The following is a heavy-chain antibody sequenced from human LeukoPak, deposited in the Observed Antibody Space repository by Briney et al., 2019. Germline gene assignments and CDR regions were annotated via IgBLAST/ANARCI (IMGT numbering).Heavy chain of an antibody. Sequence: PGGSLRLSCAASRFTFGDFAMHWVRQAPGKGLEWVSGISWNSGSIGYADSVKGRFTISRDNAKSSLYLQMNSLRAEDTAVYYCVREVGAADFWGQGTLVTVSS. J-gene: IGHJ4*02. CDR2: ISWNSGSI. CDR3: VREVGAADF. D-gene: IGHD2-15*01. CDR1: RFTFGDFA. V-gene: IGHV3-9*01.